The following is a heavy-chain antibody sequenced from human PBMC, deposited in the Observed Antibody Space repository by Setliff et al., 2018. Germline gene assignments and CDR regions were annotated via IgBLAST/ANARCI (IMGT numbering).Heavy chain of an antibody. CDR3: ARLPPLVQNNGASNHALDV. CDR1: GFSLSTTETH. V-gene: IGHV2-70*04. Sequence: GSGPTLVNPTQTLTLTCTFSGFSLSTTETHVSWIRQPPGKAPEWLARLDWDDGKFYNTSLRSRLTLSKDTSKNQVILTMTNMDPADTATYYCARLPPLVQNNGASNHALDVWGPGAVVTVSS. CDR2: LDWDDGK. J-gene: IGHJ3*01. D-gene: IGHD6-6*01.